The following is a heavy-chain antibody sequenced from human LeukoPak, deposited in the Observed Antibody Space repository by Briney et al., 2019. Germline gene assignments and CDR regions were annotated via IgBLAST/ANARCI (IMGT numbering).Heavy chain of an antibody. CDR3: ARDDCSSISCYHNWFDP. Sequence: GGSLRLSCAASGFTFSSYWMSWVRQAPGKGLEWVANIKQDGSEKCYVDSVKGRFTISRDNAKDSLYLQMNSLRAEDTAVYYCARDDCSSISCYHNWFDPWGQGTLVTVSS. CDR2: IKQDGSEK. CDR1: GFTFSSYW. J-gene: IGHJ5*02. V-gene: IGHV3-7*01. D-gene: IGHD2-2*01.